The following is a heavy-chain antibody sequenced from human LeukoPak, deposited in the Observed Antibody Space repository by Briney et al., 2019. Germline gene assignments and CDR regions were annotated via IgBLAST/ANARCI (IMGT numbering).Heavy chain of an antibody. CDR1: GDSISSGDYY. CDR3: ARDTYYYGSGSPWRHDYYYGMDV. V-gene: IGHV4-30-4*01. D-gene: IGHD3-10*01. Sequence: SETLSLTCTVSGDSISSGDYYWSWIRQPPGKGLEWIGYIYYSGSTYYNPSLKSRVTISVDTSKNQFSLKLSSVTAADTAVYYCARDTYYYGSGSPWRHDYYYGMDVWGQGTTVTVSS. CDR2: IYYSGST. J-gene: IGHJ6*02.